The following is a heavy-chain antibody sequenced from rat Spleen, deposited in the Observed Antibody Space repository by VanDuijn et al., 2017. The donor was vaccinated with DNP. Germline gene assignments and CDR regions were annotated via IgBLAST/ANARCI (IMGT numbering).Heavy chain of an antibody. CDR1: GYSITSNY. D-gene: IGHD1-1*01. CDR3: ARLRLEWEVRAMDA. Sequence: EVQLQESGPGLVKPSQSLSLTCSVTGYSITSNYWGWIRKFPGNKMEWIGHISYSGSTSYNPSLKSRISITRDTSNNQFFLQLNSLTTEDTATYYCARLRLEWEVRAMDAWGQGTSVTVSS. V-gene: IGHV3-1*01. CDR2: ISYSGST. J-gene: IGHJ4*01.